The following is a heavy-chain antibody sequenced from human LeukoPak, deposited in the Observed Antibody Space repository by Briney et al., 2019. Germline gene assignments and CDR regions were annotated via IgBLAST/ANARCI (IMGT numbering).Heavy chain of an antibody. CDR3: ARAGQLRYMDV. CDR1: GFTFSSYW. Sequence: GGSLRLSCAASGFTFSSYWMHWVRQAPGKGLVWVSRINSDGSSTSYADSVKGRFTISRDNAKNSLFLQMNSLRADDTAIYYCARAGQLRYMDVWGKGTAVTVSS. V-gene: IGHV3-74*01. CDR2: INSDGSST. J-gene: IGHJ6*03.